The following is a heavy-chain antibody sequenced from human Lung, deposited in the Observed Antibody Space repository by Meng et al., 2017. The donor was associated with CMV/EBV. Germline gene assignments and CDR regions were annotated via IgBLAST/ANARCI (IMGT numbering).Heavy chain of an antibody. J-gene: IGHJ4*02. CDR3: ARDRTTGRYFDY. CDR2: IYYSGST. D-gene: IGHD4-11*01. CDR1: GGSIRSGDYY. V-gene: IGHV4-30-4*01. Sequence: QVKRTGSGPGQGQPSQTRSTTCTVSGGSIRSGDYYWSWIRQPPGKGLEWIGYIYYSGSTYYNPSLKSRVTISVDTSKNQFSLKLSSVTAADTAVYYCARDRTTGRYFDYWGQGTLVTVSS.